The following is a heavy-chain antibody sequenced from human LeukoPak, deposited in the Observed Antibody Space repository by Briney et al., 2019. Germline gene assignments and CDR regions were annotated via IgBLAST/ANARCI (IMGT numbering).Heavy chain of an antibody. CDR3: ARGGYGANDDAFDI. CDR1: GFTFSSYS. D-gene: IGHD4-23*01. CDR2: ISSSTNTI. Sequence: GGSLRLSCAASGFTFSSYSMNWVRQAPGKGLEWFSYISSSTNTIYYADSVKGRFTISRDNAKNPLFLQMNSLRDEDTAVYYCARGGYGANDDAFDIWGQGTMVTVSS. J-gene: IGHJ3*02. V-gene: IGHV3-48*02.